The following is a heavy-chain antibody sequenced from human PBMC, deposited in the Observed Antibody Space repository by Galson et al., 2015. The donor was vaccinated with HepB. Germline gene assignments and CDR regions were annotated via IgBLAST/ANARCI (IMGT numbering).Heavy chain of an antibody. CDR2: ISGSGDYI. CDR1: GFTFGQDG. D-gene: IGHD4-23*01. CDR3: ARDLGGHRADYFEY. J-gene: IGHJ4*02. V-gene: IGHV3-23*01. Sequence: SLRLSCAASGFTFGQDGMSWVRQAPGKALEWVSVISGSGDYINYADSVRGRFTISRDNSRSTLYLHMNSLRVEDTAIYYCARDLGGHRADYFEYWGQGTLVTVSS.